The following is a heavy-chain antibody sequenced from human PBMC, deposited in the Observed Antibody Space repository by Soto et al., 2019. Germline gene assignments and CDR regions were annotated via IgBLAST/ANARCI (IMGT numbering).Heavy chain of an antibody. D-gene: IGHD1-1*01. CDR1: GFTFSSYA. J-gene: IGHJ3*02. V-gene: IGHV3-23*01. CDR2: ISGSGTST. Sequence: EVQVLESGGGLVQPGGSLRLSCAASGFTFSSYAMSWVRQAPGKGLEWVSAISGSGTSTYYADSVKGRFTLSRDISQKTLCMQMNSLRAGDTAVYYCAKSSQLTPAALDMWVQGTMVTVSS. CDR3: AKSSQLTPAALDM.